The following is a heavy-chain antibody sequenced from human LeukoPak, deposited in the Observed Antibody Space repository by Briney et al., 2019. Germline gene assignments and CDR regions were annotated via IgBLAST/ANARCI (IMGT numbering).Heavy chain of an antibody. CDR2: ISGSGGST. CDR1: GFTFSSYA. J-gene: IGHJ6*02. Sequence: QPGGSLRLSCAASGFTFSSYAMSWVRQAPGKGLEWVSAISGSGGSTYYADSVKGRFTISRDNSKNTLYLQMNSLRAEDTAVYYCAKRRPIARERYYYYGMDVWGQGTTVTVSS. V-gene: IGHV3-23*01. D-gene: IGHD6-6*01. CDR3: AKRRPIARERYYYYGMDV.